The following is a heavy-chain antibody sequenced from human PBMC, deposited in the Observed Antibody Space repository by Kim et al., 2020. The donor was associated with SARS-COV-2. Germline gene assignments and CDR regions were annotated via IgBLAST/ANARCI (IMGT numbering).Heavy chain of an antibody. D-gene: IGHD5-12*01. Sequence: GWVRQMPGKGLQWMGNIEPADSDTRYSPTFQGQVTISVDKSTSTAQLQWSSLKASDTAMYYCSRHDGWLQPPAYWGQGTLVTVSS. V-gene: IGHV5-51*01. CDR2: IEPADSDT. CDR3: SRHDGWLQPPAY. J-gene: IGHJ4*02.